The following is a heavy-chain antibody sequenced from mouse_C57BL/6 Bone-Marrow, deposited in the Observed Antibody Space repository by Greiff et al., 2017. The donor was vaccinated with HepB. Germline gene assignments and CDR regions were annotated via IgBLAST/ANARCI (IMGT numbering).Heavy chain of an antibody. V-gene: IGHV5-4*01. CDR3: ARDDYYGSSYAHYYAMDY. CDR1: GFTFSSYA. Sequence: EVQLVESGGGLVKPGGSLKLSCAASGFTFSSYAMSWVRQTPEKRLEWVATISDGGSYTYYPDNVKGRFTISRDNAKNNLYLQMSHLKSEDTAMYYCARDDYYGSSYAHYYAMDYWGQGTSVTVSS. D-gene: IGHD1-1*01. CDR2: ISDGGSYT. J-gene: IGHJ4*01.